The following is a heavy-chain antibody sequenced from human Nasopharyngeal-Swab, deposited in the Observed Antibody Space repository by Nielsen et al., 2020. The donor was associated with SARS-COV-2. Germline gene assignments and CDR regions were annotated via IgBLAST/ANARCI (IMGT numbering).Heavy chain of an antibody. CDR2: ISYDGSNK. CDR3: ARLDEDWVPGNYFDY. J-gene: IGHJ4*02. CDR1: GFTFTTYT. Sequence: GESLKISCAASGFTFTTYTMNWVRQAPGKGLEWVAVISYDGSNKYYADSVKGRFTISRDNSKNTLYLQMNSLRAEDTAVYYCARLDEDWVPGNYFDYWGQGTLVTVSS. V-gene: IGHV3-30*04. D-gene: IGHD1-26*01.